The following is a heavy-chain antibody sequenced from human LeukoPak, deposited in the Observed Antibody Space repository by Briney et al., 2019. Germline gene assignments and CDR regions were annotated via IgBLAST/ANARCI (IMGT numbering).Heavy chain of an antibody. CDR1: GDSITGSSYY. D-gene: IGHD3-22*01. J-gene: IGHJ4*02. V-gene: IGHV4-39*01. Sequence: ASETLSLTCTVSGDSITGSSYYWGWIRQPPGQGLEWIGSMYYSGSTYSNPSLKSRVTISADTSKNQFSLKLKSETAADTAVYYCARQYYDSTGYYYFDYWGQGTLVTVSS. CDR3: ARQYYDSTGYYYFDY. CDR2: MYYSGST.